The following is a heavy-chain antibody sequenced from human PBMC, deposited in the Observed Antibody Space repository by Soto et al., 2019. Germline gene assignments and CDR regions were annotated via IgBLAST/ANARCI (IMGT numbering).Heavy chain of an antibody. V-gene: IGHV4-59*01. CDR2: IYSAGNT. CDR3: ARHDAVPKLQHGMGV. Sequence: LSLTCTVSSGSITGYYWSWMRQPPGGGLEWIGYIYSAGNTLYTPSLQSRVTISVDTSKNQFSLNLRSVTAADTAVYYRARHDAVPKLQHGMGVWGQGTTVTVSS. J-gene: IGHJ6*02. CDR1: SGSITGYY. D-gene: IGHD6-13*01.